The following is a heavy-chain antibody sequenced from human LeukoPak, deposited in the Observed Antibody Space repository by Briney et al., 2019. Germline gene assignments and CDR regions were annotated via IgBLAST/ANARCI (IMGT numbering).Heavy chain of an antibody. CDR1: GYTFTSYY. D-gene: IGHD3-22*01. V-gene: IGHV1-46*01. CDR3: ARGVQDYYDSRKLDY. Sequence: ASVKVSCKASGYTFTSYYMHWVRQAPGQGLEWMGIINPSGGSTSYAQKFQGRVTMTRDMSTSTVYMELSSLRSEDTAVYCCARGVQDYYDSRKLDYWGQGTLVTVSS. CDR2: INPSGGST. J-gene: IGHJ4*02.